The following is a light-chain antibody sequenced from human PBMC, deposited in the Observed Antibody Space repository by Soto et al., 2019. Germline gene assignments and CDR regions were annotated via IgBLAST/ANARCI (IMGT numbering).Light chain of an antibody. V-gene: IGKV1-5*01. J-gene: IGKJ2*01. CDR2: DAS. CDR1: QIISTY. CDR3: QQYNTN. Sequence: IQMPQSPSTLSASIGDRITITCRASQIISTYLAWYQQKPGKAPKLLIYDASSLESEVPSRFSGSGSGTEFTLTISSLQPDDFATYYCQQYNTNFGQGTKLEIK.